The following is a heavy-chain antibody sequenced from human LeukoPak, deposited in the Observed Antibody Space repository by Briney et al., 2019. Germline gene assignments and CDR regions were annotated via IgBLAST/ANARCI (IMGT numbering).Heavy chain of an antibody. CDR1: GYTFTYRY. Sequence: ASVKVSCKASGYTFTYRYLHWVRQAPGQRLEWMGWINAGNGNTKYSQKFQGRVTITRDTSTSTVYMELSSLRSEDTAVYYCARDMGGFYFASGDYWGQGTLVTVSS. CDR2: INAGNGNT. J-gene: IGHJ4*02. V-gene: IGHV1-3*01. CDR3: ARDMGGFYFASGDY. D-gene: IGHD3-10*01.